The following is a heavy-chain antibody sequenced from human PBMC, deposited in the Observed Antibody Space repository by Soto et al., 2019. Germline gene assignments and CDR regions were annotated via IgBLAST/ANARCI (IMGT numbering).Heavy chain of an antibody. CDR3: AADRPPYSSLPNYLDY. Sequence: GGSLRLSCAASGFTFSSYAMSWVRQAPGKGLEWVSAISGSGGSTYYADSVKGRFTISRDNSKNTLYLQMNSLRAEDTAVYYCAADRPPYSSLPNYLDYWGQGTLVTVSS. CDR1: GFTFSSYA. D-gene: IGHD6-19*01. J-gene: IGHJ4*02. V-gene: IGHV3-23*01. CDR2: ISGSGGST.